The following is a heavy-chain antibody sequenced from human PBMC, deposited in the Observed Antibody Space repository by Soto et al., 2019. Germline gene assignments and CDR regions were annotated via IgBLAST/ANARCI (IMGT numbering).Heavy chain of an antibody. CDR1: GYIFVNYG. Sequence: ASVKVSCKASGYIFVNYGIACVRQAPGQRLEWMGWINAGNGNTKYSQKFQGRVTITRDTSASTAYMELSSLRSEDTAVYYCARVGTYSSSWRTFDYWGQGTLVTVSS. D-gene: IGHD6-13*01. CDR3: ARVGTYSSSWRTFDY. CDR2: INAGNGNT. J-gene: IGHJ4*02. V-gene: IGHV1-3*01.